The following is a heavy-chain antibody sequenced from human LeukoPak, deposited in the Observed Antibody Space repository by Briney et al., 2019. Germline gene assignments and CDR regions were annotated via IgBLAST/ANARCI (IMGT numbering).Heavy chain of an antibody. CDR2: ISWNSGSI. CDR3: AKEDGDYYYFDY. Sequence: SGISWNSGSIGYADSVKGRFTISRDNAKNSLYLQMNSLRAEDTALYYCAKEDGDYYYFDYWGQGTLVTVSS. J-gene: IGHJ4*02. V-gene: IGHV3-9*01. D-gene: IGHD4-17*01.